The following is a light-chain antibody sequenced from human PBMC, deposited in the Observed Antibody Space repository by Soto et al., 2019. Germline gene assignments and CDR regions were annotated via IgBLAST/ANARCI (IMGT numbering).Light chain of an antibody. J-gene: IGKJ4*01. CDR3: QQRSDWPLT. CDR1: QSLNNN. Sequence: EIVLTQSPATLSVSPGERATLSCRATQSLNNNLAWYQQKPGQPPRLLIFAASARATGISAKFSGSGSGTDFTLTISSLQPEDFAVYYCQQRSDWPLTFGGGTKVDIK. CDR2: AAS. V-gene: IGKV3-15*01.